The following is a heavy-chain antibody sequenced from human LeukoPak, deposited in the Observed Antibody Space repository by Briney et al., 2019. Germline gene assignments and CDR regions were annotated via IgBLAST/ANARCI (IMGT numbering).Heavy chain of an antibody. CDR2: IYSGGST. Sequence: GGSLRLSCAASGFTYSSYGMHWVRQAPGKGLEWVSVIYSGGSTYYADSVKGRFTISRDNSKNTLYLQMNSLRAEDTAVYYCAKAITMIVVGNAFDIWGQGTMVTVSS. V-gene: IGHV3-NL1*01. D-gene: IGHD3-22*01. CDR1: GFTYSSYG. CDR3: AKAITMIVVGNAFDI. J-gene: IGHJ3*02.